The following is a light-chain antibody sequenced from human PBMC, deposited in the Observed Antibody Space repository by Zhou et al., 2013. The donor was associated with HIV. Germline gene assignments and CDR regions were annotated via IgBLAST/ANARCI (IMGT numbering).Light chain of an antibody. Sequence: DIQLTQSPSAMSASIGDRVTLTCRASQDISNYLAWFQQKPGQVPKRLIFAASSLVSGVPSRFSGSGSGTEFTLTINSLQPEDFATYYCQQLNSYPWTFGQGTKVEIK. CDR2: AAS. V-gene: IGKV1-17*03. J-gene: IGKJ1*01. CDR3: QQLNSYPWT. CDR1: QDISNY.